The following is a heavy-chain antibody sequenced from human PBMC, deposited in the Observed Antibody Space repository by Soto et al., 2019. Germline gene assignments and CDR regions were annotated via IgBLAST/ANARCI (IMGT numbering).Heavy chain of an antibody. CDR1: GGTFSGHA. J-gene: IGHJ4*02. CDR2: LIPLFGTT. V-gene: IGHV1-69*06. D-gene: IGHD7-27*01. Sequence: QVQLVQSGAEVKKPGSSVKVSCEASGGTFSGHAISWVRQAPGQGPEWMGGLIPLFGTTQHAQNFQGRLTITADKSTSTAYMEFTSLRFDDTAIYSCARGPNWGYRFDSWGQGTLVTVSS. CDR3: ARGPNWGYRFDS.